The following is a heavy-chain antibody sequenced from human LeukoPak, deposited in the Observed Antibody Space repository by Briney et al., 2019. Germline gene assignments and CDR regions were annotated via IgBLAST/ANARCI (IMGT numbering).Heavy chain of an antibody. Sequence: PGGSLRLSCAASGFTFSSYAMHWVRQAPGKGLEWVAVISYDGSNKYYADSVKGRFTISRDNSKNTLYLQMNSLRAEDTAVYYCATPYTNDDYWGQGTLVTVSS. CDR3: ATPYTNDDY. CDR1: GFTFSSYA. V-gene: IGHV3-30*04. J-gene: IGHJ4*02. D-gene: IGHD2-8*01. CDR2: ISYDGSNK.